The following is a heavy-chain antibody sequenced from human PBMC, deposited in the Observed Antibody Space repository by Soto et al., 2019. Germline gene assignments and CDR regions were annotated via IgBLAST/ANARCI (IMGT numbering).Heavy chain of an antibody. CDR1: GFTFSSYD. CDR3: ARGTYYYDSSGYYAY. Sequence: GGSLRLSCVASGFTFSSYDMNWVRQAPGKGLEWVSSISSSSSYIYYADSVKGRFTISRDNAKNSLYLQMNSLRAEDTAVYYCARGTYYYDSSGYYAYWGQETLVTVSS. J-gene: IGHJ4*01. V-gene: IGHV3-21*01. CDR2: ISSSSSYI. D-gene: IGHD3-22*01.